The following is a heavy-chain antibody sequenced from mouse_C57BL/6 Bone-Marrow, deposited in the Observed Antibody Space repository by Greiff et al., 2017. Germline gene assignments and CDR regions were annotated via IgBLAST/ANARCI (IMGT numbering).Heavy chain of an antibody. J-gene: IGHJ1*03. CDR1: GFTFSSYT. D-gene: IGHD2-3*01. CDR2: ISGGGGNT. V-gene: IGHV5-9*01. Sequence: DVKLVESGGGLVKPGGSLKLSCAASGFTFSSYTMSWVRQTPEKRLEWVATISGGGGNTYYPDSVKGRFTISRDNAKNTLYLQMSSLRSEDTALYYCARHDGYYVLGYFDVWGTGTTVTVSS. CDR3: ARHDGYYVLGYFDV.